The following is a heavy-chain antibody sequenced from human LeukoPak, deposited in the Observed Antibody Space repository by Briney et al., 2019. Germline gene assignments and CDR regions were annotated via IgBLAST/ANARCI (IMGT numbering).Heavy chain of an antibody. V-gene: IGHV3-30*18. CDR1: GFTFSRSG. CDR2: ISYDGRNK. J-gene: IGHJ4*02. Sequence: PGRSLRLSCAASGFTFSRSGMHWVRQAPGKGLEWVAVISYDGRNKHHADSVTGRFTISRDNSKNTLYLQMNSLRAEDTAVCYCAKDRSSSWSLDYWGQGTLVTVSS. CDR3: AKDRSSSWSLDY. D-gene: IGHD6-6*01.